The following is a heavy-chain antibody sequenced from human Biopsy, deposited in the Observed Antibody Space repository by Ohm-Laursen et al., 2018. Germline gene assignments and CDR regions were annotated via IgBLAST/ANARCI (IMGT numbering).Heavy chain of an antibody. V-gene: IGHV1-46*01. Sequence: ASVKASCKASGYSFTKYYINWARQAPGQGLEWMGIINPTGGTTSYAEKFQGRVTLTRDTSTGTVYLELNSLIYEDTALYYCARDETGSSVFGPYYYGMDVWGQGTTVTVSS. CDR3: ARDETGSSVFGPYYYGMDV. J-gene: IGHJ6*02. CDR2: INPTGGTT. D-gene: IGHD3-9*01. CDR1: GYSFTKYY.